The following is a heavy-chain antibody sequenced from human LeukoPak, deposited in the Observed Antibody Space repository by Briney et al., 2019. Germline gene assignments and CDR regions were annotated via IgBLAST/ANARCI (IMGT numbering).Heavy chain of an antibody. J-gene: IGHJ6*02. CDR1: GFSFVAYS. Sequence: GGSLRLSCAASGFSFVAYSMHWVRQAPGKGLEWVAVMSYDETKKHYADSVKGRFTVSRDNSKNTLYPEMDSLTDDDTAVYYCARDEEAGGLDVWGQGTTVTVSS. V-gene: IGHV3-30-3*01. CDR3: ARDEEAGGLDV. CDR2: MSYDETKK. D-gene: IGHD3-10*01.